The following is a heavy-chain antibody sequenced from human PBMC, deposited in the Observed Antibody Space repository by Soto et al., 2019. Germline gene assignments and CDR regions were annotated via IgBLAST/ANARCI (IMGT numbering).Heavy chain of an antibody. V-gene: IGHV1-69*13. D-gene: IGHD3-10*01. J-gene: IGHJ3*02. CDR3: AGPRGAFDI. CDR1: GGTFSSYA. Sequence: GASVKVSCKASGGTFSSYAMSWVRQAPGQGLEWMGGIIPIFGTANYAQKFPGRVTITADESTSTAYMELSSLRSEDTAVYDGAGPRGAFDIWGQGTMVTVSS. CDR2: IIPIFGTA.